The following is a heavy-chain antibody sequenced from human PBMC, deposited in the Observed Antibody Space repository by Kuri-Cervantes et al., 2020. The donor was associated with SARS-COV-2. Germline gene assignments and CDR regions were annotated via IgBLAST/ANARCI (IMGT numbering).Heavy chain of an antibody. V-gene: IGHV3-20*04. J-gene: IGHJ4*02. CDR1: GFTFDDYG. D-gene: IGHD6-19*01. Sequence: GESLKISCAASGFTFDDYGMSWVRQAPGKGLEWVSAISGSGGSTYYADSVKGQFTISRDNAQNSLYLQMNNLRDEDTAVYYCARALGVAVAGTDWGQGTLVTVSS. CDR3: ARALGVAVAGTD. CDR2: ISGSGGST.